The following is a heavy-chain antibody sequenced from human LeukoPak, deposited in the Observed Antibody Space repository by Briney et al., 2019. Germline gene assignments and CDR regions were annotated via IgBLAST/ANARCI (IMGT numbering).Heavy chain of an antibody. J-gene: IGHJ4*02. V-gene: IGHV3-74*01. CDR2: INSDGSST. CDR3: ARDGDPYYYDSSGYSNGY. CDR1: GFTFSSYW. D-gene: IGHD3-22*01. Sequence: GGSLRLSCAASGFTFSSYWMHWVRQAPGKGLVWVSRINSDGSSTSYADSVKGRFTISRDNAKNTLYLQMNSLRAEDTAVYHCARDGDPYYYDSSGYSNGYWGQGTLVTVSS.